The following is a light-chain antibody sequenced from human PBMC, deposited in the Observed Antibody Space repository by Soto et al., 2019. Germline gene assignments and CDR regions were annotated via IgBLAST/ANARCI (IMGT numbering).Light chain of an antibody. CDR1: QSVSYY. J-gene: IGKJ2*01. Sequence: EIVLTQSPATLSLSPGERATLSCRASQSVSYYLAWYQQKPGQAPRLLIYDASNRATGIPARFSGSGSGTDFTLTISSLEPEDFAVYYCQQRSNWPQYTFGQGTKLEIK. CDR2: DAS. CDR3: QQRSNWPQYT. V-gene: IGKV3-11*01.